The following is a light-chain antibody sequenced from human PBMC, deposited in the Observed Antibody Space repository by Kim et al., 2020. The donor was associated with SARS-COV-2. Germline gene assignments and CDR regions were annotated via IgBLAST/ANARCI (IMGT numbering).Light chain of an antibody. V-gene: IGLV1-47*01. CDR2: RNN. J-gene: IGLJ3*02. CDR3: AAWDDSLSGNWV. CDR1: SSNIGRNY. Sequence: QRVTISCSGSSSNIGRNYVYWYQQLPGTAPKLLIYRNNQRPSGVPDRFSGSKSGTSASLAISGLRSEDEADYYCAAWDDSLSGNWVFGGGTQLTVL.